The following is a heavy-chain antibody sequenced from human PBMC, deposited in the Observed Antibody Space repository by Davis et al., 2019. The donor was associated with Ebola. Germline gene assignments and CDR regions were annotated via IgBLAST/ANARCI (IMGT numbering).Heavy chain of an antibody. CDR3: ARHRVSSGWLDY. CDR2: IYYSGST. D-gene: IGHD6-19*01. CDR1: GGSISSYY. V-gene: IGHV4-59*08. J-gene: IGHJ4*02. Sequence: GSLRLSCTVSGGSISSYYWSWIRQSPGKGLHWIGYIYYSGSTKNNPSLKSRVTISVDTSKNQFSLKLSSVTAADTAVYYCARHRVSSGWLDYWGQGTLVTVSS.